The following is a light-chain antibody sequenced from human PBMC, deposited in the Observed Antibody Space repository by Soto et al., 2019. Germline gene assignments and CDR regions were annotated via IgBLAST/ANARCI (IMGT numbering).Light chain of an antibody. CDR2: AAS. J-gene: IGKJ1*01. V-gene: IGKV1-17*01. CDR1: QGIRNE. CDR3: LQHNSYPRT. Sequence: DIQMTQSPSSLSASVGDRVTITCRASQGIRNELGWYQQKPGDAPKRLIYAASSLQSGVTSRFSGSGSGTEFTLTNSSLQPGDFATYYCLQHNSYPRTFGQGTKVEIK.